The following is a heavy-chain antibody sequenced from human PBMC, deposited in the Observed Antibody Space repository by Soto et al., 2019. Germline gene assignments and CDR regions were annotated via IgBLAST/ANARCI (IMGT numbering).Heavy chain of an antibody. D-gene: IGHD4-4*01. Sequence: GGSLRLSCAASGFTFSSYAMSWVRQAPGKGLEWVSAISGSGGSTYYADSVKGRFTISRDNSKNTLYLHMNSLRAEDTAVYYCAKSLDIHYKNWFDPWGQGTLVTVSS. CDR2: ISGSGGST. CDR1: GFTFSSYA. V-gene: IGHV3-23*01. CDR3: AKSLDIHYKNWFDP. J-gene: IGHJ5*02.